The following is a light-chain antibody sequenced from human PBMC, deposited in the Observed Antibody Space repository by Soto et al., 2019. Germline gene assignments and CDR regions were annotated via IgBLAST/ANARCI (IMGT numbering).Light chain of an antibody. V-gene: IGLV2-14*01. CDR3: SSYPSRSTTV. J-gene: IGLJ2*01. Sequence: SALTQPASVSGSPGQSITISCTGTSSNVGGYNYLSWYQQHPGKAPKLMIYDVSNRPSGVSNRFSGSKSGNTASLTMSGLQAEDGADYYGSSYPSRSTTVFGGGTKVTVL. CDR1: SSNVGGYNY. CDR2: DVS.